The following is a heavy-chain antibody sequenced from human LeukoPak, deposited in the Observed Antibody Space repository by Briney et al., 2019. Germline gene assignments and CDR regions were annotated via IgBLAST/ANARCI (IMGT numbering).Heavy chain of an antibody. CDR2: IYYSGST. V-gene: IGHV4-39*01. CDR1: GGSISSSSYY. CDR3: ARHERSSSSGSFDI. Sequence: NPSETLSLTCTVSGGSISSSSYYWGWIRQPPGKGLEWIGSIYYSGSTYYNPSLKSRVTISVDTSKNQFSLKLSSVTAADTAVYYCARHERSSSSGSFDIWGQGTMVTVSS. J-gene: IGHJ3*02. D-gene: IGHD6-6*01.